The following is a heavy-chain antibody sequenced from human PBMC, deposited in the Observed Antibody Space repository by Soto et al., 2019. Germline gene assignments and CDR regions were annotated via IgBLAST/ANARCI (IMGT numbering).Heavy chain of an antibody. CDR2: ISAYNGNT. Sequence: QVQLVQSGAEVKKPGASVKVSCKASGYTFISYGISWVRQAPGQGLEWMGWISAYNGNTNYAQKFQGRVTMTTDTSTSTAYMELRSLRSDDTAVYYCASIYSSSWSNYYGMDVWGQGTTVTVSS. CDR1: GYTFISYG. V-gene: IGHV1-18*01. D-gene: IGHD6-13*01. CDR3: ASIYSSSWSNYYGMDV. J-gene: IGHJ6*02.